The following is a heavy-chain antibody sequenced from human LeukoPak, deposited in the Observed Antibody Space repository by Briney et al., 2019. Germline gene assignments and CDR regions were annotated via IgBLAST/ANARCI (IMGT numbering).Heavy chain of an antibody. Sequence: SETLSLTCTVSGGSISSSSYYWGWIRQPPGKGLEWIGSIYYSGSTYYNPSLKRRVTISVDTSKSQFSLKLSSVTAADTAVYYCARSTITYYYDNSGTPTRGFQHWGQGTLVTVSS. CDR3: ARSTITYYYDNSGTPTRGFQH. J-gene: IGHJ1*01. V-gene: IGHV4-39*01. CDR1: GGSISSSSYY. CDR2: IYYSGST. D-gene: IGHD3-22*01.